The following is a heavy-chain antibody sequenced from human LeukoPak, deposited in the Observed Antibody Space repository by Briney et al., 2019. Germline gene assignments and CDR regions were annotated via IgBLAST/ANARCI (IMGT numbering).Heavy chain of an antibody. D-gene: IGHD3-22*01. CDR1: GGTFSSYA. CDR2: IIPIFGTA. V-gene: IGHV1-69*05. CDR3: ASNPHPYYYDSSGYYFGFDY. J-gene: IGHJ4*02. Sequence: SVKVSCKASGGTFSSYAISWVRQAPGQGLEWMGGIIPIFGTANYAQKFQGRVTITTDESTSTAYMELSSLRSEDTAVYYCASNPHPYYYDSSGYYFGFDYWGQGTLVTVSS.